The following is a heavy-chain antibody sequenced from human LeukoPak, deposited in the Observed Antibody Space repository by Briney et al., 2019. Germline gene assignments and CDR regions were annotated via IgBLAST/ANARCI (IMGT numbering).Heavy chain of an antibody. V-gene: IGHV3-30*02. D-gene: IGHD3-10*01. CDR3: AKDGGLWFGGYYYYYMDV. J-gene: IGHJ6*03. CDR1: GFTFSSYG. Sequence: GGSLRLSCAASGFTFSSYGMHWVRQAPGKGLEWVAFIRYDGSNKYYADSVEGRFTISRDNSKNTLYLQMNSLRAEDTAVYYCAKDGGLWFGGYYYYYMDVWGKGTTVTISS. CDR2: IRYDGSNK.